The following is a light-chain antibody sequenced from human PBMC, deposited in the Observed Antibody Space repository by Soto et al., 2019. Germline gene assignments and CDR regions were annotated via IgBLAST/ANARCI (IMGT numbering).Light chain of an antibody. CDR1: QSVSSSY. V-gene: IGKV3D-7*01. CDR2: GAS. Sequence: PGERVTLSCRASQSVSSSYLTWYQQNPGQAPRLLIYGASTRATGIPARFSGSGSGTDFTLTISSLQPEDFAVYYCQQRAKWPSTFGPGTKVEMK. J-gene: IGKJ2*02. CDR3: QQRAKWPST.